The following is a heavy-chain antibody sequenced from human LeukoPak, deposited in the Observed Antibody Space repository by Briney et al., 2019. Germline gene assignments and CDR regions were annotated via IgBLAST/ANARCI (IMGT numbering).Heavy chain of an antibody. CDR3: ARTVVTATIDGFQI. J-gene: IGHJ3*02. Sequence: SETLSLTCSVSGSSFRSGHYWGWIRQSSGEGLEWIGNVHGTGYANYNPSLRSRVTISVDPSKSQFSLRLTSVTAADTAVYYCARTVVTATIDGFQIWGQGTMVTVSS. V-gene: IGHV4-38-2*02. CDR1: GSSFRSGHY. D-gene: IGHD2-21*02. CDR2: VHGTGYA.